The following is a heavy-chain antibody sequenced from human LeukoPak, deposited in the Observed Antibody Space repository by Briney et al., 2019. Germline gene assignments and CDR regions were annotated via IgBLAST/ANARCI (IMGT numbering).Heavy chain of an antibody. D-gene: IGHD1-7*01. CDR2: INPSGGST. CDR1: GYTFTSYY. CDR3: ARPDNWNYGDRAFDI. Sequence: ASVKVSCKASGYTFTSYYMHWVRQAPGQGPEWMGIINPSGGSTNYAQKLQGRVTMTTDTSTSTAYMELRSLRSDDTAVYYCARPDNWNYGDRAFDIWGQGTMVTVSS. J-gene: IGHJ3*02. V-gene: IGHV1-46*01.